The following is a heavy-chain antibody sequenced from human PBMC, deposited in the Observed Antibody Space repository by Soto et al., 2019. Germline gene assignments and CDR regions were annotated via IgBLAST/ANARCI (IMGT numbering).Heavy chain of an antibody. Sequence: SVKVSFKASGYTFSSYGISLLRHAPVQGLEWMGWISPYNGDTKYAQKVQGRVTMTTDTSTSTTYMEVRSLRFDDTAVYYCARDRITIFDRDDMDVWGQGTTVTVSS. CDR1: GYTFSSYG. V-gene: IGHV1-18*01. CDR3: ARDRITIFDRDDMDV. D-gene: IGHD3-3*01. CDR2: ISPYNGDT. J-gene: IGHJ6*02.